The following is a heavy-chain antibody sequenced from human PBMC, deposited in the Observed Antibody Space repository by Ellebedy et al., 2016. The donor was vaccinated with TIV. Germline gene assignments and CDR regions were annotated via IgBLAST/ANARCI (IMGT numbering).Heavy chain of an antibody. J-gene: IGHJ4*02. D-gene: IGHD6-19*01. V-gene: IGHV4-34*01. CDR1: GGSLSGYY. Sequence: GSLRLSCAAYGGSLSGYYWSWVRQSPGKGLEWIGEMSQSGNTNYNPSLKSRATITVDTSKNHFSLRLRSVTAADTAVYYCAEGRSGWYYFDYWGQGTLVAVSS. CDR3: AEGRSGWYYFDY. CDR2: MSQSGNT.